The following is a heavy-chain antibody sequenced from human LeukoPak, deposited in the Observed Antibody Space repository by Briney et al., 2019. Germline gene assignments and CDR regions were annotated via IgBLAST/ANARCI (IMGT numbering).Heavy chain of an antibody. CDR3: ARGSIDGSGSYRRWWFDP. D-gene: IGHD3-10*01. Sequence: SETLSLTCTVSGGSISSYYWSWIRQPPGKGLEWIGEINHSGSTNYNPSLKSRVTISVDTSKNQFSLKLSSVTAADTAVYYCARGSIDGSGSYRRWWFDPWGQGTLVTVSS. V-gene: IGHV4-34*01. J-gene: IGHJ5*02. CDR2: INHSGST. CDR1: GGSISSYY.